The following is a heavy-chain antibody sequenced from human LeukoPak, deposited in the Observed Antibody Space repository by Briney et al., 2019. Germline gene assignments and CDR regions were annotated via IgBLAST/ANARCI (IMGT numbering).Heavy chain of an antibody. CDR2: ISYSGST. CDR1: GGSISSYF. CDR3: ARDDYRGVTNFDP. D-gene: IGHD3-10*01. J-gene: IGHJ5*02. Sequence: SETLSLTCTVSGGSISSYFWSWIRQPPGKGLEWIGYISYSGSTNYNPSLKSRVTISVDTSKNQFSLQLSSVTAADTAVYYCARDDYRGVTNFDPWGQGTLVTVSS. V-gene: IGHV4-59*01.